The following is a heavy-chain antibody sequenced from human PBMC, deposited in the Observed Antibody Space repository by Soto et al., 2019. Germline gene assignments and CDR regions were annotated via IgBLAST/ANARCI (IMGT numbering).Heavy chain of an antibody. J-gene: IGHJ4*02. Sequence: EVQLLESGGGLVQPGGSLILSCAASGFTFTNYAMSWVRQAPGKGLEWVSGISGSGADTFYADSVKGRFTISRDNSKNTLYQQMNSLLAEDTALYYCTKISWGITMTVVDRGTFDYWGQGTLVTVSS. CDR1: GFTFTNYA. V-gene: IGHV3-23*01. CDR2: ISGSGADT. D-gene: IGHD3-22*01. CDR3: TKISWGITMTVVDRGTFDY.